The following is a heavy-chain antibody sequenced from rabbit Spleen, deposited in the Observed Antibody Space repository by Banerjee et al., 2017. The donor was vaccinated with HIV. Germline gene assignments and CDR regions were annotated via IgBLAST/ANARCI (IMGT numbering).Heavy chain of an antibody. CDR2: IGIGNGII. CDR1: GFSFSSSYS. D-gene: IGHD3-1*01. CDR3: ARDLWGPWNL. V-gene: IGHV1S45*01. Sequence: QEQLVESGGGLVQPGASLTLTCTASGFSFSSSYSMCWVRQAPGKGLEWIACIGIGNGIIWYATWMNGRFTISKTSSTTVTLQMTSLTAADTATYFCARDLWGPWNLWGPGTLVTVS. J-gene: IGHJ4*01.